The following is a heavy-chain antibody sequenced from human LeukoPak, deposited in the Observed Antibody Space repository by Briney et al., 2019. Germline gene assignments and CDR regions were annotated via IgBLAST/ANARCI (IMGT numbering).Heavy chain of an antibody. CDR2: IYSSGTT. Sequence: SETLSLTCTVSGGSTSNYFRSWIRQPAGKGLEWIGHIYSSGTTHYNPSLNNRVTISLYTSKSQFSLHLNSVTAADTAVYYCARAEGSGSGAYTLDYWGQGILVTVSS. V-gene: IGHV4-4*07. D-gene: IGHD3-10*01. CDR1: GGSTSNYF. J-gene: IGHJ4*02. CDR3: ARAEGSGSGAYTLDY.